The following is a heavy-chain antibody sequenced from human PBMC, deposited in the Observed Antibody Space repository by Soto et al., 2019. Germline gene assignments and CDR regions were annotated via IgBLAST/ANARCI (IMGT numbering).Heavy chain of an antibody. V-gene: IGHV1-69*04. CDR2: IIPILGIA. D-gene: IGHD5-12*01. CDR1: GGTFSSYT. CDR3: ARECSGYDYRWFDP. J-gene: IGHJ5*02. Sequence: ASVKVSCKASGGTFSSYTISWVRQAPGQGLEWMGRIIPILGIANYAQKFQGRVTITADKSTSTAYMELSSLRSEDTAVYYCARECSGYDYRWFDPWGQGTLVTVSS.